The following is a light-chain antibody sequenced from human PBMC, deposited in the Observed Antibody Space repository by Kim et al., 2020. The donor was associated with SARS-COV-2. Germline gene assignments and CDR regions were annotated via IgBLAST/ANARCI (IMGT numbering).Light chain of an antibody. CDR1: GSDIGCYNF. Sequence: GQASTISCTGTGSDIGCYNFVGWYPQLPGETHKGVLYEVNKRHSGVPDRVSDTESGDTASQSVSGLQAEGEAGYYCGSNAGRQNLVFGGGTQLTVL. J-gene: IGLJ2*01. CDR2: EVN. V-gene: IGLV2-8*01. CDR3: GSNAGRQNLV.